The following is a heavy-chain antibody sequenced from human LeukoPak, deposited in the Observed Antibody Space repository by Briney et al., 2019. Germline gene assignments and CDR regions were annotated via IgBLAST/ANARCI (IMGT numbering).Heavy chain of an antibody. Sequence: PSETLSLTCTVSGGSISSYYWSWIRQPPGKGLEWIGYIYYSGSTNYNPSLKSRVTISVDTSKNQFSLKLSSVTAADTAVYYCARRDITMVRGVIKDWFDPWGQGTLVTVSS. D-gene: IGHD3-10*01. CDR2: IYYSGST. V-gene: IGHV4-59*08. CDR3: ARRDITMVRGVIKDWFDP. J-gene: IGHJ5*02. CDR1: GGSISSYY.